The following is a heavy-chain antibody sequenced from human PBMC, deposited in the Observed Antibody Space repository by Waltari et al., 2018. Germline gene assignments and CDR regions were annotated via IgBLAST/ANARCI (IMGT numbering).Heavy chain of an antibody. CDR2: IYPGDYDT. CDR3: ARRGAVATNAFDI. Sequence: EVQLVQSGAEVKKPGESLQISCKGSGYSFTSYWIGWERQMPGNCLEWMGIIYPGDYDTRYSPSFQGQVTISADKSSSTAYLQWSSLKASDTAMYYCARRGAVATNAFDIWGQGTMVTVSS. CDR1: GYSFTSYW. D-gene: IGHD6-19*01. J-gene: IGHJ3*02. V-gene: IGHV5-51*03.